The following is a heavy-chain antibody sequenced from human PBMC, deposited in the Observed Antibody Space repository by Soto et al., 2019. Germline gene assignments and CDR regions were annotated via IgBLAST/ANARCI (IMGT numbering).Heavy chain of an antibody. CDR1: GFTFSNYA. Sequence: EVQLVESGGGLVQPGGSLRLSCAASGFTFSNYAMHWVRQAPGTGLEYVSAISSSGGSTYYADSVKGRFTISRDNSRNTLYLQMGSLRPEDMAVYYCARRYCSGGSCNYHYDYWGQGTLVTVSS. D-gene: IGHD2-15*01. J-gene: IGHJ4*02. CDR3: ARRYCSGGSCNYHYDY. CDR2: ISSSGGST. V-gene: IGHV3-64*07.